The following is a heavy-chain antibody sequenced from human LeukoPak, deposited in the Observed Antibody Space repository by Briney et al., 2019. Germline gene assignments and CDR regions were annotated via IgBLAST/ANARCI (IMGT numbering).Heavy chain of an antibody. CDR2: ISYDGSNK. D-gene: IGHD3-10*01. V-gene: IGHV3-30*18. CDR3: AKDSYGSGINWFDP. CDR1: GFTFSSYG. J-gene: IGHJ5*02. Sequence: GGSLRLSCAASGFTFSSYGMHWVRQAPGKGLEWVAVISYDGSNKYYADSVKGRFTISRDNFKNTLYLQMNSLRAEDTALYYCAKDSYGSGINWFDPWGQGTLVTVSS.